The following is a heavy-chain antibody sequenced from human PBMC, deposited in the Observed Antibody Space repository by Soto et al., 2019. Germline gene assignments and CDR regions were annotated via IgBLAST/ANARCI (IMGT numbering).Heavy chain of an antibody. CDR1: GDSYSISTYS. D-gene: IGHD6-19*01. J-gene: IGHJ5*02. CDR3: AGMPYTSGLRFDP. V-gene: IGHV4-30-2*01. Sequence: SETLSLTCNMSGDSYSISTYSWSWIRQPPGKALQWIGFTYQSGVTSYNPSLASRVSISLDRSNNQCSLKLKSVTAADTAVYFCAGMPYTSGLRFDPWGPGTLVTVSS. CDR2: TYQSGVT.